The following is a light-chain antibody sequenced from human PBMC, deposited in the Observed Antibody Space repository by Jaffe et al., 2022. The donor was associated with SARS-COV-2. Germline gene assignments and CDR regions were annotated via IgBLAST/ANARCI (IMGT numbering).Light chain of an antibody. CDR1: QGIGND. CDR2: TAS. J-gene: IGKJ4*01. V-gene: IGKV1-6*01. CDR3: LQDYNYTLT. Sequence: AIQMTQSPSSLSASVGDRVTITCRASQGIGNDLGWYQQKPGKAPKLLIYTASSLQSGVPSRFSGSGSGTDFTLTISSLQPEDFATYYCLQDYNYTLTFGGGTKVEIK.